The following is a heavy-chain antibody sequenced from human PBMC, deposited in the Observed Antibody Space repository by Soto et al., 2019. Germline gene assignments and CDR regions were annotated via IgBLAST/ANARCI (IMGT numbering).Heavy chain of an antibody. CDR3: ARHPGGSWHYYYYYGMDV. D-gene: IGHD6-13*01. Sequence: NPSETLSLTCAVSGGSISSSNWWSWVRQPPGKGLEWIGEIYHSGSTNYNPSLKSRVTISVDKSKNQFSLKLSSVTAADTAVYYCARHPGGSWHYYYYYGMDVWGQGTTVTVSS. CDR1: GGSISSSNW. V-gene: IGHV4-4*02. J-gene: IGHJ6*02. CDR2: IYHSGST.